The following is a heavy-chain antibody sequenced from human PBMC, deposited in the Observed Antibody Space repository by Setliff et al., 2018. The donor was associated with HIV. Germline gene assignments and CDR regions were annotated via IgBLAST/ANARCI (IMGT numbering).Heavy chain of an antibody. J-gene: IGHJ6*03. CDR1: GGSFSGYY. D-gene: IGHD3-10*01. CDR2: INHSGIT. V-gene: IGHV4-34*01. CDR3: ARVTITTVRGVGYFYYFYMDV. Sequence: SETLSLTCTVYGGSFSGYYWSWIRQPPGKGLEWMGEINHSGITNDNPSLKSRVTISVDTSKNQFSLKLRSVTAADTAVYYCARVTITTVRGVGYFYYFYMDVWGKGTTVTVS.